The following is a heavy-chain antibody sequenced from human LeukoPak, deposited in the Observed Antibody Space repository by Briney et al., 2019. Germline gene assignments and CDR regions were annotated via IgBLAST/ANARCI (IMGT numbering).Heavy chain of an antibody. CDR3: ARRIVRGVIDYFDY. D-gene: IGHD3-10*01. CDR2: ISAYNGNT. Sequence: ASVKVSCKASGYTFTSYGISWVRQAPGQGLEWMGLISAYNGNTNYAQKLQGRGTMTTDTSTSTAYMELRSLRSDDTAVYYCARRIVRGVIDYFDYWGQGTLVTVSS. J-gene: IGHJ4*02. CDR1: GYTFTSYG. V-gene: IGHV1-18*01.